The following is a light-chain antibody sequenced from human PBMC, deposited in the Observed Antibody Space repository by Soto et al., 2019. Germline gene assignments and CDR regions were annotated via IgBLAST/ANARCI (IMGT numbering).Light chain of an antibody. CDR3: AVWDDTLSGVV. CDR1: SSNIGSNT. CDR2: SNN. Sequence: QSVLTQPPSASGTPGQRVTISCSGSSSNIGSNTVTWYQQFPGTAPKILIYSNNQRPSGVPDRLSGSKSGTSASLAISGLKSEDDADYYCAVWDDTLSGVVFGGGTKLTVL. V-gene: IGLV1-44*01. J-gene: IGLJ3*02.